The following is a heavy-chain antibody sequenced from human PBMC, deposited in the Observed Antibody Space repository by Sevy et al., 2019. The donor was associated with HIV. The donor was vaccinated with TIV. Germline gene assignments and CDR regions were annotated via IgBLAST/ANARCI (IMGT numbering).Heavy chain of an antibody. Sequence: GGSLRLSCAASGFTFSSYGMHWVRQAPGKGLEWVAVISYDGSNKYYADSVKGRFTISRDNSKNTLYLQMNSLRAEDRAVYYCAKDSLGYCSGGSCYPSHYWGQGTLVTVSS. CDR1: GFTFSSYG. CDR3: AKDSLGYCSGGSCYPSHY. J-gene: IGHJ4*02. D-gene: IGHD2-15*01. V-gene: IGHV3-30*18. CDR2: ISYDGSNK.